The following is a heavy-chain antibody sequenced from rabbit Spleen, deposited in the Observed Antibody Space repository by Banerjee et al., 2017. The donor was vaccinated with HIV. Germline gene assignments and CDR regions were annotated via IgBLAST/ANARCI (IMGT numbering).Heavy chain of an antibody. Sequence: QEHLEESGGDLVKPGASLTLTCTASGFSFSSGYYMCWVRQAPGKGLEWIGCIAIGSVRTYYASWAKGRFTISKTSSTTVTLQMTSLTAADTAIYFCARDLVAVIGWNFNLWGQGTLVTVS. CDR3: ARDLVAVIGWNFNL. CDR2: IAIGSVRT. D-gene: IGHD1-1*01. V-gene: IGHV1S45*01. J-gene: IGHJ4*01. CDR1: GFSFSSGYY.